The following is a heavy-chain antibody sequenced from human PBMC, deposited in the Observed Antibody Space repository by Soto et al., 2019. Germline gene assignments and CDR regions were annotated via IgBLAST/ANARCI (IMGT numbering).Heavy chain of an antibody. CDR2: IYYSGST. V-gene: IGHV4-59*08. CDR1: GGSISSYY. CDR3: ARHIRKRTTIFGVANNWFDP. D-gene: IGHD3-3*01. Sequence: QVQLQESGPGLVKPSETLSLTCTVSGGSISSYYWSWIRQPPGKGLEWIGYIYYSGSTNYNPSLKSRVTISVDTSKNQFSLKLSSVTAADTAVYYCARHIRKRTTIFGVANNWFDPWGQGTLVTVSS. J-gene: IGHJ5*02.